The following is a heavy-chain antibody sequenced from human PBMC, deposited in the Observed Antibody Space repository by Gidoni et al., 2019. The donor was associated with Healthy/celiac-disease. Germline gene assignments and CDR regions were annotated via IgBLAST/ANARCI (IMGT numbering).Heavy chain of an antibody. Sequence: LPCTASFCFIIIYYCRWIRQPAGKGLEWIERIYTSGSTNYNPSLKSRVTMSVDTSKNQFSLKLSSVTAADTAVYYCARVSDYYDSSGYYYFAAFDIWGQGTMVTVSS. V-gene: IGHV4-4*07. CDR3: ARVSDYYDSSGYYYFAAFDI. CDR1: FCFIIIYY. J-gene: IGHJ3*02. CDR2: IYTSGST. D-gene: IGHD3-22*01.